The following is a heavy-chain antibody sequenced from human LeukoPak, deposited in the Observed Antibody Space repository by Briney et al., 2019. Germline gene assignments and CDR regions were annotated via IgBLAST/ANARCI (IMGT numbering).Heavy chain of an antibody. CDR3: AREGGWFGESPFDY. CDR2: ISAYNGNT. D-gene: IGHD3-10*01. CDR1: GYTFTSYG. Sequence: ASVKVSCKASGYTFTSYGISWVRRAPGQGLEWMGWISAYNGNTNYAQKLQGRVTMTTDTSTSTAYMELRSLRSDDTAVCYCAREGGWFGESPFDYWGQGTLVAVSS. J-gene: IGHJ4*02. V-gene: IGHV1-18*01.